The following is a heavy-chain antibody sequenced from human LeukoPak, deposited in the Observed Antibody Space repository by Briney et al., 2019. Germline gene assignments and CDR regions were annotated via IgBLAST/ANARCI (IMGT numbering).Heavy chain of an antibody. CDR1: GFSFSNYA. V-gene: IGHV3-30*04. CDR2: TSYDGSNE. Sequence: GRSLRLSCAASGFSFSNYAMRWVRQAPGKGLEWVAATSYDGSNEYYAESVKGRFTISRDNSKNTLYLQMNSLRAGDTAVYYCAKEDVGGGSDGSCYDYWGQGTLVTVSS. D-gene: IGHD2-15*01. J-gene: IGHJ4*02. CDR3: AKEDVGGGSDGSCYDY.